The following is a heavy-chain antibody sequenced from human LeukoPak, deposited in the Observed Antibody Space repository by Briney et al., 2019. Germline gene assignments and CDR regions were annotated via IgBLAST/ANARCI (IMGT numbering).Heavy chain of an antibody. J-gene: IGHJ3*02. Sequence: SQTLSLTCTVAGGSISSGGYYWSWIRQHPGKGLEWIGYIYYSGTTYYNPSLKSRVTISVDTSKNQFSLKLSSVTAADTAVYYCARDRGAFDAFDIWGQGTMVTVSS. CDR3: ARDRGAFDAFDI. D-gene: IGHD3-10*01. V-gene: IGHV4-31*03. CDR2: IYYSGTT. CDR1: GGSISSGGYY.